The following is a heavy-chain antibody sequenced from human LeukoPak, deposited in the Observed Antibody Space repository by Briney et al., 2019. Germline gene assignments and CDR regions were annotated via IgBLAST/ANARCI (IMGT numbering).Heavy chain of an antibody. CDR1: GFTVSSNE. Sequence: GGSLRLSCAASGFTVSSNEMSWVRQAPGKGLEWVSSISGGSTYYADSRKGRFTISRDNSKNTLHLQMNSLRSEDTAVYYCARGRYDYVWGSYRHHDAFDIWGQGTMVTVSS. J-gene: IGHJ3*02. D-gene: IGHD3-16*02. V-gene: IGHV3-38-3*01. CDR2: ISGGST. CDR3: ARGRYDYVWGSYRHHDAFDI.